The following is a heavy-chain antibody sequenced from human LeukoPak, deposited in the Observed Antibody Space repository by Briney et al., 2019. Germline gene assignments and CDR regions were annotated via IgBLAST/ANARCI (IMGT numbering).Heavy chain of an antibody. V-gene: IGHV3-21*01. D-gene: IGHD3-9*01. J-gene: IGHJ4*02. CDR2: ISSSSSYI. CDR3: ARGHYDILTRYDY. CDR1: GFTFSSYG. Sequence: SGGSLRLSCAASGFTFSSYGMHWVRQAPGKGLEWVSSISSSSSYIYYADSVKGRFTISRDNAKNSLYLQMNSLRAEDTAVYYCARGHYDILTRYDYWGQGTLVTVSS.